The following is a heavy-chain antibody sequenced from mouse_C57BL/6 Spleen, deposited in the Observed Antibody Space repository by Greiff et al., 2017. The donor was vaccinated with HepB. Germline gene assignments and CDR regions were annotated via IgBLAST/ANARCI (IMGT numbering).Heavy chain of an antibody. V-gene: IGHV1-74*01. CDR3: AIGVQLAYYFDY. J-gene: IGHJ2*01. CDR2: IHPSDSDT. CDR1: GYTFTSYW. Sequence: QVQLQQPGAELVKPGASVKVSCKASGYTFTSYWMHWVKQRPGQGLEWIGRIHPSDSDTNYNQKFKGKATLTVDKSASTAYMQLSNLTSEDSAFYYCAIGVQLAYYFDYWGQGTTLTVSS. D-gene: IGHD4-1*02.